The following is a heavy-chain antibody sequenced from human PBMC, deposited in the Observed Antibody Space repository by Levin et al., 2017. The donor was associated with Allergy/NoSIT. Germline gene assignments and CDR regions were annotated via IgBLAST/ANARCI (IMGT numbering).Heavy chain of an antibody. V-gene: IGHV3-23*01. D-gene: IGHD1-26*01. CDR1: GITFRYYA. CDR3: AKDLRDRSRGSYGN. Sequence: CVASGITFRYYAMSWVRQAPGKGLEWVSAISGSNGSTYYVDSVKGRFTISRDNSKNTLYLQMNSLRVEDTAIYYCAKDLRDRSRGSYGNWGQGTLVTVSS. CDR2: ISGSNGST. J-gene: IGHJ4*02.